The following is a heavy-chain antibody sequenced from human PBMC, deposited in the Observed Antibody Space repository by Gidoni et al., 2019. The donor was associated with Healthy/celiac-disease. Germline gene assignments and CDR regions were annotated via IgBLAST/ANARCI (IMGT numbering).Heavy chain of an antibody. Sequence: EVQLVESGGGLVQPGGSLRLSCAASGFTVSSNYMSWVRQAPGKGLEWVSVIYSGGSTYYEDAVKGRFTISRDNSKNTLYLQMNSLRAEDTAVYYCARVGYGDYGGIYFDYWGQGTLVTVSS. V-gene: IGHV3-66*02. CDR1: GFTVSSNY. CDR3: ARVGYGDYGGIYFDY. CDR2: IYSGGST. J-gene: IGHJ4*02. D-gene: IGHD4-17*01.